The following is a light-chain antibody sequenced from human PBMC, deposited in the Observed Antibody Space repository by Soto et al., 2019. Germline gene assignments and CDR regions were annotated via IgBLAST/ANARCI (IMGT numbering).Light chain of an antibody. CDR3: CSYTSSSTLYV. CDR2: EVS. CDR1: SSDVGGYNY. Sequence: LTQPASVSGSPGQSITISCTGTSSDVGGYNYISWYQQHPGKAPKLILYEVSDRPSGVSNRFSGSKSGNTASLTISGLQAEDEADYYCCSYTSSSTLYVFGTGTKVTVL. J-gene: IGLJ1*01. V-gene: IGLV2-14*01.